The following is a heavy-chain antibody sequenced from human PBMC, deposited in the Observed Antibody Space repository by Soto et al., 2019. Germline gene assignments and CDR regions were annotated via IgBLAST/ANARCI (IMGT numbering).Heavy chain of an antibody. D-gene: IGHD4-17*01. CDR1: GYTFTSYG. V-gene: IGHV1-18*01. CDR2: ISAYNGNT. J-gene: IGHJ5*02. Sequence: ASLKVSCKASGYTFTSYGISWVRQAPGQGLEWMGWISAYNGNTNYAQKLQGRVTMTTDTSTSTAYMELRSLRSDDTAVYYCVRVPTLTTQYNWFAPWGQGTLVTVSS. CDR3: VRVPTLTTQYNWFAP.